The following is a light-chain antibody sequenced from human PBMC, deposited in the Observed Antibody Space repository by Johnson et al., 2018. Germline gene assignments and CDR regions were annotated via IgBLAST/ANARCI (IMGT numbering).Light chain of an antibody. V-gene: IGLV1-51*02. CDR3: GTWDSSLSAGNV. CDR2: ENN. J-gene: IGLJ1*01. CDR1: SSNIGNNY. Sequence: QSVLTQPPSVSAAPGQKVTISCSGSSSNIGNNYVSWYQQLPGTAPKLLIYENNKRPSGIPDRFSGSKSGTSATLAIPGPQLGDEADYYCGTWDSSLSAGNVFGTGTKVTVL.